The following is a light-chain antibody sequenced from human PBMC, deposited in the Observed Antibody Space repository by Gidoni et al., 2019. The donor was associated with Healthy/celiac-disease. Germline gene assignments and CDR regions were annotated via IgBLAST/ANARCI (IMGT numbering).Light chain of an antibody. Sequence: IQLTQSPSTLSASVGDRVTITCRASHAISSYLAWYQQKPGKAPKLLTYAAATLQRGVSSRFSCSGYVTDFTLTISSLQPEDFATYYCQQLNSYSFGQGTRLEIK. V-gene: IGKV1-9*01. CDR3: QQLNSYS. CDR1: HAISSY. CDR2: AAA. J-gene: IGKJ5*01.